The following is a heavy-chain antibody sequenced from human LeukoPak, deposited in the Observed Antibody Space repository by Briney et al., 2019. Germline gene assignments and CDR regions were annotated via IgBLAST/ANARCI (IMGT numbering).Heavy chain of an antibody. D-gene: IGHD3-22*01. J-gene: IGHJ3*02. CDR3: AKGTMIVVVIPGDAFDI. CDR2: ISGSGGST. V-gene: IGHV3-23*01. CDR1: GFTFSSYA. Sequence: PGGSLRLSCAASGFTFSSYAMSWVRQAPGKGLEWVSAISGSGGSTYYADSVKGRFTISRDNSKNTLYLQMNSLRAEDTAVYYCAKGTMIVVVIPGDAFDIWGQGTMVTVSS.